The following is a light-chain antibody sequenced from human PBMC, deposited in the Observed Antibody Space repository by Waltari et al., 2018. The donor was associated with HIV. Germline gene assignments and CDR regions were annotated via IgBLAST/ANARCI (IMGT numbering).Light chain of an antibody. J-gene: IGLJ2*01. V-gene: IGLV2-14*01. CDR3: SSYTTSTTVV. CDR2: EVN. Sequence: QSALTQPASVSESLGQSITISCTGTSSDIGGYNYVSWYQQHPGRAPKLMIYEVNNRPSGISDRFSGSKSGNTASLTISGLQAEDEADYYCSSYTTSTTVVFGGGTKLTVL. CDR1: SSDIGGYNY.